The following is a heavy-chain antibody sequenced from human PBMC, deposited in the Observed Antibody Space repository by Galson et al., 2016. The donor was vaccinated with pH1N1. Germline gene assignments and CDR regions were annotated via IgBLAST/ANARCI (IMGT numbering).Heavy chain of an antibody. V-gene: IGHV3-23*01. CDR3: VKDVFAVAAAYYYYMDV. CDR2: ISGGGGST. D-gene: IGHD6-19*01. Sequence: SLRLSCAASGFTFSSYAVSWVRQAPGKGLEWVSGISGGGGSTYYADSVKGRFTISRDNTKNSLYLQMNSLRTEDTALYYCVKDVFAVAAAYYYYMDVWGKGTTVTVSS. J-gene: IGHJ6*03. CDR1: GFTFSSYA.